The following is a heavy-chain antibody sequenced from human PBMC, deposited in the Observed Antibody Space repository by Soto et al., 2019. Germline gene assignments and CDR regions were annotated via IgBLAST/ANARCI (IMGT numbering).Heavy chain of an antibody. CDR3: AKAGTGIDYYYYGMDV. D-gene: IGHD6-13*01. Sequence: GESLKISCKGSGYSFTSYWISWVRQMPGKGLEWMGRIDPSDSYTNYSPSFQGHVTISADKSISTAYLQWSSLKASDTAMYYCAKAGTGIDYYYYGMDVWGQGTTVTVSS. J-gene: IGHJ6*02. CDR1: GYSFTSYW. V-gene: IGHV5-10-1*01. CDR2: IDPSDSYT.